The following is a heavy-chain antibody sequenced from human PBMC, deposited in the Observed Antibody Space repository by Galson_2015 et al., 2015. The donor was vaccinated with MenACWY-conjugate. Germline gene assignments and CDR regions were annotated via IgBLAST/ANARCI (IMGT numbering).Heavy chain of an antibody. CDR1: GYRFSTYW. D-gene: IGHD1-1*01. V-gene: IGHV5-10-1*01. CDR3: ARREGDDGASYYYGMDV. CDR2: IDPSDSYT. J-gene: IGHJ6*02. Sequence: QSGAEVTKPGDSLRISCKASGYRFSTYWITWVRRVPGKGLEWMGRIDPSDSYTKYSPSFQGHVTISVDKFINTAYLQWSSLKASDTASYYCARREGDDGASYYYGMDVWGQGTTVTVSS.